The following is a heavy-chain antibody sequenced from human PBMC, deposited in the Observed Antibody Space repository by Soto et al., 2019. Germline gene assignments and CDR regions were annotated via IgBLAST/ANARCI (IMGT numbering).Heavy chain of an antibody. CDR2: IIPYYNTL. D-gene: IGHD6-13*01. CDR3: ASGASRWYPYFFDS. V-gene: IGHV1-69*13. J-gene: IGHJ4*02. CDR1: EGTFNSYA. Sequence: SVKVSCKASEGTFNSYAIAWVRQAPGQGLEWMGGIIPYYNTLNYAQKFQDRVTITADDSTNTAYMELSSLRSDDTAVYFCASGASRWYPYFFDSWAQGTLVTVSS.